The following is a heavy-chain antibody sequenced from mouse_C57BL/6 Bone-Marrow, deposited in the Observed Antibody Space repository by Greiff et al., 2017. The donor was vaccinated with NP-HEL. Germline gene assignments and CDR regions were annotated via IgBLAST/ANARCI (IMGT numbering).Heavy chain of an antibody. J-gene: IGHJ4*01. CDR3: ASTTVVAPWAMDY. V-gene: IGHV2-2*01. CDR1: GFSLTSYG. CDR2: IWSGGST. Sequence: VKLMESGPGLVQPSQSLSITCTVSGFSLTSYGVHWVRQSPGKGLEWLGVIWSGGSTDYNAAFISRLSISKDNAKSQVFFKMNSLQADDTAIYYCASTTVVAPWAMDYWGQGTSVTVSS. D-gene: IGHD1-1*01.